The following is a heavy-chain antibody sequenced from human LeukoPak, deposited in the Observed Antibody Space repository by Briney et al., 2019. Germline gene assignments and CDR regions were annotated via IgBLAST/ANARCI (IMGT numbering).Heavy chain of an antibody. J-gene: IGHJ6*03. V-gene: IGHV3-33*06. CDR2: IRYDGSNK. CDR3: AKGKDYYYYYYMDV. CDR1: GFTFSSYG. Sequence: GRSLRLSCAASGFTFSSYGMHWVRQAPGKGLEWVAVIRYDGSNKYYADSVKGRFTISRDNSKNTLYLQMNSLRAEDTAVYYCAKGKDYYYYYYMDVWGKGTTVTVSS.